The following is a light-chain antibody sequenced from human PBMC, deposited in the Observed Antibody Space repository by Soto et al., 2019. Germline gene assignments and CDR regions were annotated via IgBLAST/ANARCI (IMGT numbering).Light chain of an antibody. CDR3: QKYNSAPPST. CDR1: QGISNY. Sequence: DIQMTQSPSSLSASVGDRVTITCRASQGISNYLAWYQQKPGKVPKLLIYAASTLQSGVPSRFSGSGSRTDFTLAISSLQPEDVGTYYCQKYNSAPPSTFRQGTRLEIK. J-gene: IGKJ5*01. V-gene: IGKV1-27*01. CDR2: AAS.